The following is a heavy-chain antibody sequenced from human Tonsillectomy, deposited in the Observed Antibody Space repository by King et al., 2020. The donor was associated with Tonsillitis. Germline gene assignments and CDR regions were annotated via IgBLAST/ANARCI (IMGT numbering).Heavy chain of an antibody. J-gene: IGHJ3*02. V-gene: IGHV4-59*01. Sequence: LQLQESGPGLVKPSETLSLTCTVSGGSISSYYWSWIRQPPGKGLEWIGYIYYSGSTNYNPSLKSRVTISVDTSKNQFSLKLSSVTAADTAVYYCARGLWGYDSCGYPRGDAFDIWGQGTMVTVSS. D-gene: IGHD3-22*01. CDR1: GGSISSYY. CDR2: IYYSGST. CDR3: ARGLWGYDSCGYPRGDAFDI.